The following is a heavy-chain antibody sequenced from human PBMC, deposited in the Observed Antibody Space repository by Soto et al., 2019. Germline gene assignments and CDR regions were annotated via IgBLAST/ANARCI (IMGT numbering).Heavy chain of an antibody. V-gene: IGHV3-30-3*01. Sequence: GGSLRLSCAASGFTFSSYAMHWVRQAPGKGLEWVAVISYDGSNKYYADSVKGRFTISRDNSKNTLYLQMNSLRAEDTAVYYCSRSSSSRNYYYYYGMDVWGQGTTVTVS. D-gene: IGHD6-6*01. CDR3: SRSSSSRNYYYYYGMDV. CDR2: ISYDGSNK. J-gene: IGHJ6*02. CDR1: GFTFSSYA.